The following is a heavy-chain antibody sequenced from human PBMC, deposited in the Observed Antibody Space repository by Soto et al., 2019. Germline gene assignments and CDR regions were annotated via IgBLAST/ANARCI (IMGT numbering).Heavy chain of an antibody. CDR3: ARGGGSTKVDY. D-gene: IGHD2-2*01. CDR1: GGSITSSGYY. J-gene: IGHJ4*02. Sequence: QVQLQESGPGLVKPSQTLSLTCTVSGGSITSSGYYWSWIRQHPGEGLEWIGFTSNSGSTSYNPSIKSRVTISVDTPSNQFSLNLKSVTAADTAVYYCARGGGSTKVDYWGQGTLVTVSP. V-gene: IGHV4-31*03. CDR2: TSNSGST.